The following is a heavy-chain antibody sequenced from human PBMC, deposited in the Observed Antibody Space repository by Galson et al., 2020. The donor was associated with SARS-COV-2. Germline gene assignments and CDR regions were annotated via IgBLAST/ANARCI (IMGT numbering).Heavy chain of an antibody. D-gene: IGHD4-17*01. V-gene: IGHV3-23*01. Sequence: GGSLRLSCAGSGFTFSRYAMSWVRQVPGKGLEWVSSVTAGGSITSHADTVKGRFTISRDNSKNTLYLQMNSLRVADTGLYYCAKDQGNDYGDQLDYWGQGTLVSVSS. CDR2: VTAGGSIT. CDR3: AKDQGNDYGDQLDY. CDR1: GFTFSRYA. J-gene: IGHJ4*02.